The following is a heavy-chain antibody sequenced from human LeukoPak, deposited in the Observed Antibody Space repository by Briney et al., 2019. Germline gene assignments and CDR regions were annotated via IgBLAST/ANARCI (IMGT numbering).Heavy chain of an antibody. D-gene: IGHD2-8*01. CDR1: GGSFSGYY. CDR2: INHSGST. V-gene: IGHV4-34*01. CDR3: ARPGMYVGRFDP. Sequence: SETLSLTCAVYGGSFSGYYWSWIRQPPGKGLEWIGEINHSGSTNYNPSLKSRVTISVDTSKNQFSLKLSSVTAADTAVYYCARPGMYVGRFDPWGQGTLVTVSS. J-gene: IGHJ5*02.